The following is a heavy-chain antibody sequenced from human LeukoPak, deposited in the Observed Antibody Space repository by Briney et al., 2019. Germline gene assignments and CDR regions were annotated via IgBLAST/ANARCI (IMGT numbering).Heavy chain of an antibody. D-gene: IGHD2-2*01. V-gene: IGHV3-21*01. CDR1: GFTFSSYS. Sequence: GGSLRLSCAASGFTFSSYSMNWVRQAPGMGLEWVSSISTSSIYIYYADSVKGRFTISRDNAKNSLYLQMNSLRAEDTAVYYCARGSEVVAAANNWFDPWGQGTLVTVPS. J-gene: IGHJ5*02. CDR3: ARGSEVVAAANNWFDP. CDR2: ISTSSIYI.